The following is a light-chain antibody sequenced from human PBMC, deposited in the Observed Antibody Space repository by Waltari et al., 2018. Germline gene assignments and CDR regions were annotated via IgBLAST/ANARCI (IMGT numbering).Light chain of an antibody. J-gene: IGKJ2*01. CDR3: LQDFNLPYT. CDR1: LSVSSSY. Sequence: ASLSCKASLSVSSSYLSWYQQKPGQPPRLLIYGTSSRATGIPARFSGSGSGTHFTLTISSLQPEDFAVYFCLQDFNLPYTFGQGTKLEIK. V-gene: IGKV3D-7*01. CDR2: GTS.